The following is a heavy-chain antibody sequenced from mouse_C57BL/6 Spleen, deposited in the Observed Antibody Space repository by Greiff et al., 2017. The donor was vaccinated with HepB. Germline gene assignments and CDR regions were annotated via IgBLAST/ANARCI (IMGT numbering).Heavy chain of an antibody. CDR1: GYTFTDYY. D-gene: IGHD1-1*01. J-gene: IGHJ3*01. CDR3: ARSLYYYGSSYGFAY. CDR2: INPNNGGT. V-gene: IGHV1-26*01. Sequence: VQLQQSGPELVKPGASVKISCKASGYTFTDYYMNWVKQSHGKSLEWIGDINPNNGGTSYNQKFKGKATLTVDKSSSTAYMELRSLTSEDSAVYYCARSLYYYGSSYGFAYWGQGTLVTVSA.